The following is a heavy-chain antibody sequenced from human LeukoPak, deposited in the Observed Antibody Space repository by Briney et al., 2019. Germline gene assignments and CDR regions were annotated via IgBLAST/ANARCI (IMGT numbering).Heavy chain of an antibody. V-gene: IGHV3-7*01. CDR1: GFTFCTFG. CDR2: LKQDGSEK. J-gene: IGHJ4*02. Sequence: GGSLRLSVAASGFTFCTFGLGWVGQAPGKGLEWVANLKQDGSEKYYVDSVKGRFTISRDNAKNSLYLQMNSLRAEDTAVYYCARDGDGGPQYYFDYWGQGTLVTVSS. D-gene: IGHD7-27*01. CDR3: ARDGDGGPQYYFDY.